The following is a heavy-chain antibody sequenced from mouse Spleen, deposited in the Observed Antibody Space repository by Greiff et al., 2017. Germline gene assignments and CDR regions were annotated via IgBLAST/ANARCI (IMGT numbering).Heavy chain of an antibody. V-gene: IGHV1-69*01. CDR1: GYTFTSYW. J-gene: IGHJ2*01. CDR2: IDPSDSYT. Sequence: QVQLKESGAELVMPGASVKLSCKASGYTFTSYWMHWVKQRPGQGLEWIGEIDPSDSYTNYNQKFKGKATLTVDKSSSTAYMQLSSLTSEDSAVYYCARWFYGYDYWGQGTTLTVSS. D-gene: IGHD2-2*01. CDR3: ARWFYGYDY.